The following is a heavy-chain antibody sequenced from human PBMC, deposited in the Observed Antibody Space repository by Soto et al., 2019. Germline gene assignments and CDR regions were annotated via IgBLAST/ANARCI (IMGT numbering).Heavy chain of an antibody. CDR3: AKVYYSNYYYGMDV. CDR1: GFTFSSYA. Sequence: GGSLRLSCAASGFTFSSYAMSWVRQAPGKGLEWVSGISGSGGGTYYADSVKGRFTISRDNSKNTLYLQMNSLRAEDTAVYYCAKVYYSNYYYGMDVWGQGTTVTVSS. CDR2: ISGSGGGT. D-gene: IGHD4-4*01. J-gene: IGHJ6*02. V-gene: IGHV3-23*01.